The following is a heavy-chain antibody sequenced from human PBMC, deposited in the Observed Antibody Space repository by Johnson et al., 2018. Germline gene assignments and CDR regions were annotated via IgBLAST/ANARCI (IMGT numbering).Heavy chain of an antibody. J-gene: IGHJ6*03. D-gene: IGHD6-19*01. V-gene: IGHV3-11*04. Sequence: QVQLVQSGGGLVKPGGSXRLSCAASGFTINDYYMNWIRQAPGRGLEWVSHISRSGTSIYYADSVQGRFSIPRDNAKNSLYLQMNSLRAEDTAVYYCARAGSIAVAGIYYYYMDVWGKGTTVTVSS. CDR2: ISRSGTSI. CDR1: GFTINDYY. CDR3: ARAGSIAVAGIYYYYMDV.